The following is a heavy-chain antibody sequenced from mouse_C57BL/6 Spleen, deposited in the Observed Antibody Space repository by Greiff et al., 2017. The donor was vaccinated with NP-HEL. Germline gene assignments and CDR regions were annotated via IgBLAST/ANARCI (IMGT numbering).Heavy chain of an antibody. D-gene: IGHD2-4*01. CDR1: GYAFSSSW. Sequence: QVQLQQSGPELVKPGASVKISCKASGYAFSSSWMNWVKQRPGQGLEWIGRIYPGDGDTNYNGKFKGKATLTADKSSSTAYMQLSSLTSEDSAVYFCARDDYDGFAYWGQGTLVTVSA. CDR2: IYPGDGDT. CDR3: ARDDYDGFAY. V-gene: IGHV1-82*01. J-gene: IGHJ3*01.